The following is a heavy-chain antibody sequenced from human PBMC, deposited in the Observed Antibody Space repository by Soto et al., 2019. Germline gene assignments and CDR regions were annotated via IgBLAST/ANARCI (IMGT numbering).Heavy chain of an antibody. V-gene: IGHV4-31*03. CDR2: IYYSGSR. CDR3: AKESGGYDSSTRYGLDV. CDR1: GASINTVGYY. J-gene: IGHJ6*02. D-gene: IGHD6-25*01. Sequence: PSETLSLTCSVSGASINTVGYYWTWIRQQPGKGLEWIGYIYYSGSRDYNPSLKSRVSMSVDASKNQFSLNLTSVTAADTAVYYCAKESGGYDSSTRYGLDVWGQGTTVTVSS.